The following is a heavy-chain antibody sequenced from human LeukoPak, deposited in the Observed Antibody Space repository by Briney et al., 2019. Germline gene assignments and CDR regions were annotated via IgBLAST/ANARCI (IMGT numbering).Heavy chain of an antibody. D-gene: IGHD5-18*01. CDR2: IYTSGST. V-gene: IGHV4-61*09. Sequence: SETLSLTCTVSGGSISSGSYYWSWIRQPAGKGLEWIGHIYTSGSTNHNPSLKSRVTISVDTSKNQFSLKLSSVTAADTAVYYCAREEYSYGLNWFDPWGQGTLVTVSS. J-gene: IGHJ5*02. CDR3: AREEYSYGLNWFDP. CDR1: GGSISSGSYY.